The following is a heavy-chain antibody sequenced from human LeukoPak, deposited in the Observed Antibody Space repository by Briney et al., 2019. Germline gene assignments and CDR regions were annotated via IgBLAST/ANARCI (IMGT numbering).Heavy chain of an antibody. CDR3: ARGGSSSLLY. CDR2: TYYRSKWYN. J-gene: IGHJ4*02. Sequence: SQTLSLTFALSGDSVTINSAAWNWIRQSPSRGLEWLGRTYYRSKWYNDYAVSVKSRITINPDTSKNQFSLQLNSVTPEDTAVYYCARGGSSSLLYWGQGTLVTVSS. CDR1: GDSVTINSAA. D-gene: IGHD6-6*01. V-gene: IGHV6-1*01.